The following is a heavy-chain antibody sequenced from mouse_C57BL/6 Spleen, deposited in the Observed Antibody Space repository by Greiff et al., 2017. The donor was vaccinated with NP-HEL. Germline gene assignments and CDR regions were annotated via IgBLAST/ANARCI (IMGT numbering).Heavy chain of an antibody. CDR1: GFTFSSYG. J-gene: IGHJ2*01. V-gene: IGHV5-6*02. D-gene: IGHD1-1*01. CDR3: ARRSSWNYFDY. Sequence: VKLVESGGDLVKPGGSLKLSCAASGFTFSSYGMSWVRQTPDKRLEWVATISSGGRYTYYPDSVTGRFTISRDNAKNTLSLQMSSLKSEETAMYYCARRSSWNYFDYWGQGTTLTVSS. CDR2: ISSGGRYT.